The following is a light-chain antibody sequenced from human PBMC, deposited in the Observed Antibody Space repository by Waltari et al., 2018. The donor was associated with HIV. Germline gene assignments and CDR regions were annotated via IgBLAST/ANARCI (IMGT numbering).Light chain of an antibody. CDR2: EVS. J-gene: IGLJ2*01. Sequence: QSALTQPASVSGSPGLSITISCTGTSSAVGDSNYVSWYQQHPGKAPKLMIYEVSNRPSGVSTRFSGSKSGNTASLTISGLQAEDEADYYCSSYTSGSVVFGGGTKLTVL. V-gene: IGLV2-14*01. CDR3: SSYTSGSVV. CDR1: SSAVGDSNY.